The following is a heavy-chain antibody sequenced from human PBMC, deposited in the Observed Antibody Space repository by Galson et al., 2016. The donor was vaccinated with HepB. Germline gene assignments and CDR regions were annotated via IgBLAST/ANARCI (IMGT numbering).Heavy chain of an antibody. CDR3: ARGLGYDDGMDV. CDR1: GGSFSSHA. Sequence: SVKVSCRAFGGSFSSHAISWVRQAPGQGLEWMGGIIPTVDTAKYAQKFQGRVTITADESTTTIYMDVSSLRYEGTAVYYCARGLGYDDGMDVWGQGTTVTVSS. CDR2: IIPTVDTA. V-gene: IGHV1-69*13. J-gene: IGHJ6*02. D-gene: IGHD5-12*01.